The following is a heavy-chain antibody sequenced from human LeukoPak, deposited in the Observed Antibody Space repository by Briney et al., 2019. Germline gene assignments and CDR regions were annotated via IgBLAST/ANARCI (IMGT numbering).Heavy chain of an antibody. V-gene: IGHV3-21*01. CDR2: ISSSSSYI. D-gene: IGHD4-11*01. CDR1: GFTLSSHS. J-gene: IGHJ3*02. CDR3: ARGYSNYGYTFDM. Sequence: GGSLRLSCAASGFTLSSHSMNWVRQAPGKGLEWVSSISSSSSYIYYADSVKCRFTISRDNAKNSLYLQMNSLRAEDTAVYHCARGYSNYGYTFDMWGQGTMVTVSS.